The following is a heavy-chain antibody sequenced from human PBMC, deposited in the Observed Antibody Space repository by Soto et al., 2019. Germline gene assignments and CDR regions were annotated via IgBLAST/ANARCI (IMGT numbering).Heavy chain of an antibody. CDR2: IYPGDSDT. D-gene: IGHD3-9*01. J-gene: IGHJ3*02. CDR1: GYSFTSYW. CDR3: ERSGILNGRPRDAFDI. Sequence: GESLKISCKGSGYSFTSYWIGWVRQMPGKGLEWMGIIYPGDSDTRYSPSFQGQVTISADKSISTAYLQWSSLKASDTAMYYCERSGILNGRPRDAFDIWGQGTMVTVSS. V-gene: IGHV5-51*01.